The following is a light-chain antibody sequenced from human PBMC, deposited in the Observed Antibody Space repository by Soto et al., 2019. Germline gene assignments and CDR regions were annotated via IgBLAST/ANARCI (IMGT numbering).Light chain of an antibody. Sequence: QAVVTQPPSVSGAPGQRVTISCTGSSSNIGVGYDVQWYQQLPGTAPKLLIYGNTNRPSGVPDRFSGSKSGTSASLAITGLPAEDEADYYCQSYDSSLNGWVFGGGTKVTVL. J-gene: IGLJ3*02. CDR3: QSYDSSLNGWV. CDR1: SSNIGVGYD. CDR2: GNT. V-gene: IGLV1-40*01.